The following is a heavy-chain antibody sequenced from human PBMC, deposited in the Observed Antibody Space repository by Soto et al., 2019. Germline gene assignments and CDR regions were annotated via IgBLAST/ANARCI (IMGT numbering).Heavy chain of an antibody. CDR3: AGGYCISTSCYYNYYGMDV. Sequence: GGSLRLSCAASGFTFSSYWMSWVRQAPGKGLEWVANIKQDGSEKYYVDSVKGRFTISRDNAKNSLYLQMNSLRAEDTAVYYCAGGYCISTSCYYNYYGMDVWGQGTTVTVSS. CDR2: IKQDGSEK. D-gene: IGHD2-2*01. J-gene: IGHJ6*02. V-gene: IGHV3-7*01. CDR1: GFTFSSYW.